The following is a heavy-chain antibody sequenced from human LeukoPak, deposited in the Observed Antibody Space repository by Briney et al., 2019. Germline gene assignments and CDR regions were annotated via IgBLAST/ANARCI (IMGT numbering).Heavy chain of an antibody. J-gene: IGHJ6*03. CDR1: GGYISSGSYY. Sequence: PSETLSLTCTVSGGYISSGSYYWSWIRQPAGKGLEWIGRIYTSGSTNYNPSLKSRVTISVDTSKNQFSLKLSSVTAADTAVYYCARALDPGWELLPDYMDVWGKGTTVTVSS. D-gene: IGHD1-26*01. CDR2: IYTSGST. CDR3: ARALDPGWELLPDYMDV. V-gene: IGHV4-61*02.